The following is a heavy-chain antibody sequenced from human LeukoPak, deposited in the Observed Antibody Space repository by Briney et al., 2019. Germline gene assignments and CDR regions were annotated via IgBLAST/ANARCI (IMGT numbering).Heavy chain of an antibody. CDR3: ARGDLILYYDSSGYYSYYFDY. D-gene: IGHD3-22*01. CDR2: INHSGST. J-gene: IGHJ4*02. CDR1: GGSFSGYY. Sequence: PSGTLSLTCAVYGGSFSGYYWSWIRQPPGKGLEWIGEINHSGSTNYNPSLKSRGTISVDTSKNQFSLKLSSVTAADTAVYYCARGDLILYYDSSGYYSYYFDYWGQGTLVTVSS. V-gene: IGHV4-34*01.